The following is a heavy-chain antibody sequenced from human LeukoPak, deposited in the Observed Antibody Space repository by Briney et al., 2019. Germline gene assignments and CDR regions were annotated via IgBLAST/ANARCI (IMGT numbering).Heavy chain of an antibody. CDR3: AKFALRYCSGGSCHPFDY. CDR1: GFTFSSYG. D-gene: IGHD2-15*01. CDR2: INSDGSST. Sequence: PGGSLRLSCAASGFTFSSYGMHWVRQAPGKGLVWVSRINSDGSSTSYADSVKGRFTISRDNSKNTLYLQMNSLRAEDTAVYYCAKFALRYCSGGSCHPFDYWGQGTLVTVSS. V-gene: IGHV3-74*01. J-gene: IGHJ4*02.